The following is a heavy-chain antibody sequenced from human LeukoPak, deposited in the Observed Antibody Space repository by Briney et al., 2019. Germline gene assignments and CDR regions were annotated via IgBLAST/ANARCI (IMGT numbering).Heavy chain of an antibody. CDR3: ARRGYSYGEDY. CDR1: GYSISNGYY. D-gene: IGHD5-18*01. Sequence: SETLSLTCTVSGYSISNGYYWGWIRQPPGKGLEWVGSISHRGSTYYNPSLRSRVTISIDTSKNQFSLKLSSVTAADTAVYYCARRGYSYGEDYWGQGTLVTVSS. CDR2: ISHRGST. V-gene: IGHV4-38-2*02. J-gene: IGHJ4*02.